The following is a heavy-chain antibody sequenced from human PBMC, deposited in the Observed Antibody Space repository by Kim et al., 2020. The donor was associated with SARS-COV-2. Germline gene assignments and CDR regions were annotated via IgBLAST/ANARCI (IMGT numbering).Heavy chain of an antibody. J-gene: IGHJ4*02. Sequence: SLKSRVTISVDTSKNQFSLKLSSVTAADTAVYYCARRGLSSSWYSYYFDYWGQGTLVTVSS. V-gene: IGHV4-39*01. D-gene: IGHD6-13*01. CDR3: ARRGLSSSWYSYYFDY.